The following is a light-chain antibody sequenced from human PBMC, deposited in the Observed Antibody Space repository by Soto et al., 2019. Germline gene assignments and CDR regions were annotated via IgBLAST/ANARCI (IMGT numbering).Light chain of an antibody. CDR3: QQYNNWPQT. CDR2: GAS. Sequence: EIVMTQSPATLSVYPGERATLSCRASQTITSSLGGYQKKPGQAPRLLIYGASTRATGIPDRFSGSGPGTDFTLTISSLEPEDFAVYFCQQYNNWPQTFGQGTKVDIK. V-gene: IGKV3D-15*01. J-gene: IGKJ1*01. CDR1: QTITSS.